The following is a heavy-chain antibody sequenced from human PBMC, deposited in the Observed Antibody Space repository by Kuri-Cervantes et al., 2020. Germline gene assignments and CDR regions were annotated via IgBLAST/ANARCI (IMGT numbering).Heavy chain of an antibody. V-gene: IGHV4-61*01. J-gene: IGHJ2*01. CDR1: GYSISSGYY. CDR2: IYYSGST. Sequence: SETLSLTCTVSGYSISSGYYWSWIRQPPGKGLEWIGYIYYSGSTNYNPSLKSRVTISVDTSKNQFSLKLSSVTAADTAVYYCARGGYSSSRARWYFDLWGRGTLVTVSS. D-gene: IGHD6-13*01. CDR3: ARGGYSSSRARWYFDL.